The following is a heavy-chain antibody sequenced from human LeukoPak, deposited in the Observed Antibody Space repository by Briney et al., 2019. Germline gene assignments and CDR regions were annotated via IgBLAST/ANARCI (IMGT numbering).Heavy chain of an antibody. V-gene: IGHV3-23*01. Sequence: QTGGSLRLSCAASGFTFSSYAMSWVRQAPGKGLEWVSAIIGSGSSTYYADSVKGRFTISRDSSKNTLYLQMNSLRAEDTAVYYCAKDRAQQLVLDFWGQGTLVTVSS. J-gene: IGHJ4*02. CDR3: AKDRAQQLVLDF. CDR2: IIGSGSST. D-gene: IGHD6-13*01. CDR1: GFTFSSYA.